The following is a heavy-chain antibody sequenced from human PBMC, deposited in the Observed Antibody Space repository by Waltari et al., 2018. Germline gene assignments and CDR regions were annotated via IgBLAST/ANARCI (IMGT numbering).Heavy chain of an antibody. CDR1: GASLTTYY. V-gene: IGHV4-59*01. CDR3: ARVHGSESPLAWGTDV. CDR2: IHDSGDT. J-gene: IGHJ6*02. Sequence: QVQLQESGPGLVKPSETLSLSCTVSGASLTTYYWRWIQRPPGKGLEYIGYIHDSGDTNYSPSLRSRVSMSLDTSKNQFSLKISSVTAADSAVYYCARVHGSESPLAWGTDVWGQGTAVTVSS. D-gene: IGHD2-21*01.